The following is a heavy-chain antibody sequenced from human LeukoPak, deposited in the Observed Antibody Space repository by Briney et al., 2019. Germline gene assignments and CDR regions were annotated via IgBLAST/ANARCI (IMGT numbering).Heavy chain of an antibody. CDR3: ARERIGWELLAAHDAFDI. D-gene: IGHD1-26*01. J-gene: IGHJ3*02. Sequence: GASVKVSCKASGYTFTGYYMHWVRQAPGQGLEWMGWINPNSGGTNYAQKFQGRVTMTRDTSISTAYMELSRLRSDDTAVYYCARERIGWELLAAHDAFDIWGQGTMVTVSS. CDR2: INPNSGGT. V-gene: IGHV1-2*02. CDR1: GYTFTGYY.